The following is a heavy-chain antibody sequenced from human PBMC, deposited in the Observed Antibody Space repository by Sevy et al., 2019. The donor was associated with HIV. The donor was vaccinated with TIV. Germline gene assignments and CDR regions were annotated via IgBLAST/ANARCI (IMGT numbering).Heavy chain of an antibody. D-gene: IGHD3-22*01. V-gene: IGHV1-24*01. J-gene: IGHJ4*02. CDR2: FDPEDGDPEDGKT. CDR1: GYTLAKFS. CDR3: ATTKDYYDSSGYPFDY. Sequence: ASVKVSCKVSGYTLAKFSIHWVRQAPGKGLEWMTSFDPEDGDPEDGKTIYAQKFLGRVTMTEDTSTDTAYMELSSLRSDDTTVYSFATTKDYYDSSGYPFDYWGQGTLVTVSS.